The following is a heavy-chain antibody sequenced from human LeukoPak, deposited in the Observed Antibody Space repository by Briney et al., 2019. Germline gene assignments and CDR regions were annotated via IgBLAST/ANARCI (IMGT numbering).Heavy chain of an antibody. J-gene: IGHJ6*03. Sequence: PGGSLRLSCAASGFNFSSYSMNWVRQAPGKGLEWVSSISSSSSYIYYADSVKGRFTISRDNAKNSLSLQMNSLRAEDTAVYYCARRGQANTYYDILTGYYAIYYYMDVWGKGTTVTISS. CDR3: ARRGQANTYYDILTGYYAIYYYMDV. CDR1: GFNFSSYS. CDR2: ISSSSSYI. V-gene: IGHV3-21*01. D-gene: IGHD3-9*01.